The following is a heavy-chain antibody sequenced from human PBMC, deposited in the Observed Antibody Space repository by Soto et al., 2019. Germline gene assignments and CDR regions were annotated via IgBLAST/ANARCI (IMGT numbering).Heavy chain of an antibody. Sequence: SETLSLTCTVSGGSISSSSYYWGWIRQPPWKGLEWIGSIYYSGSTYYNPSLKSRVTISVDTSKNQFSLKLSSVTAADTAVYYCSGYCTNGVCYQGDYWGQGTLVTVSS. CDR3: SGYCTNGVCYQGDY. D-gene: IGHD2-8*01. J-gene: IGHJ4*02. V-gene: IGHV4-39*01. CDR2: IYYSGST. CDR1: GGSISSSSYY.